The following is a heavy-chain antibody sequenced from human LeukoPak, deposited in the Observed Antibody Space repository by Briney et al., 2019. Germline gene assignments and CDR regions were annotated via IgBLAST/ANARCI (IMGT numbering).Heavy chain of an antibody. CDR3: AKVIDRYYYGSGSYAWDY. V-gene: IGHV3-23*01. D-gene: IGHD3-10*01. CDR2: ISGSGGST. CDR1: GFTFSSYA. Sequence: GGSLRLSCAASGFTFSSYAMSWVRQAPGKGLEWVSAISGSGGSTYYADSVKGRFTISRDTSKITLYLQMNSLRAEDTAVYYCAKVIDRYYYGSGSYAWDYWGQGTLVTVSS. J-gene: IGHJ4*02.